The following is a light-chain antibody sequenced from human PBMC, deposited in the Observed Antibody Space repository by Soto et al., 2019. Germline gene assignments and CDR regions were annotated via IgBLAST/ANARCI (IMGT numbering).Light chain of an antibody. J-gene: IGLJ1*01. Sequence: QSALTQPASVSGSPGQSITISCSGTSSAIGSYDHVAWYQQFPGKSTKLIIYAVSDLPSGVSDRFSGSKSGISASLTISGLQTEDEADYYCISYTDRQSYLFGTGTKVTVL. CDR2: AVS. CDR1: SSAIGSYDH. CDR3: ISYTDRQSYL. V-gene: IGLV2-14*03.